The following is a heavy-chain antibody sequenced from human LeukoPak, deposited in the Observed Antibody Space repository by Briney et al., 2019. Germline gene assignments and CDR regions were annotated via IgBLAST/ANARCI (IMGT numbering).Heavy chain of an antibody. Sequence: GGSLRLSCAASEFTFSNYAVSWVRQAPGKGLEWVANIKQDGSEKYYVDSVKGRFTISRDNAKNSLYLQMNSLRAEDTAVYYCARGDYYDSSGYYGLGDYWGQGTLVTVSS. V-gene: IGHV3-7*01. J-gene: IGHJ4*02. D-gene: IGHD3-22*01. CDR2: IKQDGSEK. CDR3: ARGDYYDSSGYYGLGDY. CDR1: EFTFSNYA.